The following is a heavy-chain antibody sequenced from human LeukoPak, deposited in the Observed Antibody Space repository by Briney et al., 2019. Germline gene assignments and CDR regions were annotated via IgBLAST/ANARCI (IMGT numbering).Heavy chain of an antibody. V-gene: IGHV3-23*01. J-gene: IGHJ4*02. CDR2: IGGSGVTA. Sequence: GGSLRLSCAASGFTFSTFAMSWVRQAPGKGLEWVSTIGGSGVTAYYADSVKGRFTISRDNSENMLYLQMNSLRAEDTAIYYCAKLTPRGGGSGYFRPHWGQGTLVTVSS. D-gene: IGHD3-22*01. CDR1: GFTFSTFA. CDR3: AKLTPRGGGSGYFRPH.